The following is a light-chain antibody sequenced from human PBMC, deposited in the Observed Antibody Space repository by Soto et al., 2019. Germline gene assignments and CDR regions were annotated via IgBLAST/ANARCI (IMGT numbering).Light chain of an antibody. V-gene: IGLV2-11*01. CDR1: SSDVGDYNY. Sequence: QSVLTQPRSVSGSPGQSVAISCTGTSSDVGDYNYVSWYQQHPGKAPKVMIYDVSKRPSGVPDRFSGSKSGNTASLTISGLQAEDEDDYYSCSSAGSPCVFGTGTKVPVL. CDR3: CSSAGSPCV. CDR2: DVS. J-gene: IGLJ1*01.